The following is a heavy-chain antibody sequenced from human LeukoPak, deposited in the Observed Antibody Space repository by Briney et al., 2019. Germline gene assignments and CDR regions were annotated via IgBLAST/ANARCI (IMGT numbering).Heavy chain of an antibody. V-gene: IGHV4-61*02. CDR1: DGSIHSGSYY. CDR3: ARGRDGYNYPLFDS. J-gene: IGHJ4*02. CDR2: IYTSGSS. D-gene: IGHD5-24*01. Sequence: SETLSLTCTVSDGSIHSGSYYWNWIRQPAGEGLEWIGRIYTSGSSSYNPSLKSRVTISLDTSKKQFSLTLTSMAAADTAVYYCARGRDGYNYPLFDSWGQGTLVTVSS.